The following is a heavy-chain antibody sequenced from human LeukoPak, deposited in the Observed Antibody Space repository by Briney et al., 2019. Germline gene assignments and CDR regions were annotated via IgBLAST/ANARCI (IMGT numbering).Heavy chain of an antibody. CDR2: INPSGGST. D-gene: IGHD2-8*01. CDR1: GYNFISYY. Sequence: ASVTVPFMASGYNFISYYMHWVRQAPGQGMEWMGIINPSGGSTSYAQKFQDRVTMTRHTYTSTVYMELSSLKSEDTAVYYCAREDVVLVDAVRYYYYGMDVWGQGTTVTVSS. V-gene: IGHV1-46*01. CDR3: AREDVVLVDAVRYYYYGMDV. J-gene: IGHJ6*02.